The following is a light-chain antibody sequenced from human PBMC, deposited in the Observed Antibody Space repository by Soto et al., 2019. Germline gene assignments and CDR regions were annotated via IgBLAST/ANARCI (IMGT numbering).Light chain of an antibody. CDR1: QSLLHITGETF. J-gene: IGKJ4*01. V-gene: IGKV2-29*01. CDR3: QQSNNWPPLT. CDR2: EVS. Sequence: DVVMTQTPLSLSVAPGQPASISCKSSQSLLHITGETFLFWYLQKPGQSPQLLIYEVSTRATGVPARFSGSESETDFSLTISSLQIEDFALYYCQQSNNWPPLTFGGGTKVDIK.